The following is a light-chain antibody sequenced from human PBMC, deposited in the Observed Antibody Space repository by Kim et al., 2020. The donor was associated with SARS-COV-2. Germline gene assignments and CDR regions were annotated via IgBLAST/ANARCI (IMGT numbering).Light chain of an antibody. V-gene: IGLV3-21*04. CDR2: YDS. CDR1: NLGSKS. J-gene: IGLJ3*02. Sequence: ATGKTSRITCGGNNLGSKSEHWIQKKPGQAPVLVIYYDSDRPAGIPERFSGANSGKTATLTISRVEAGDEADYYCQVWDSSSDHRVFGGGTQLTVL. CDR3: QVWDSSSDHRV.